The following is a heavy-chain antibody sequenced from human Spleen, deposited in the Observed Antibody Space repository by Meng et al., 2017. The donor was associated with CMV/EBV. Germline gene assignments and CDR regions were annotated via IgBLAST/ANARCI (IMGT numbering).Heavy chain of an antibody. D-gene: IGHD6-19*01. J-gene: IGHJ4*02. V-gene: IGHV4-38-2*02. CDR2: INHSGST. CDR1: GYSISSGYY. CDR3: ARLHWLVYYFDY. Sequence: SETLSLTCTVSGYSISSGYYWGWIRQPPGKGLEWIGEINHSGSTNYNPSLKSRVTISVDTSKNQFSLKLSSVTAADTAVYYCARLHWLVYYFDYWGQGTLVTVSS.